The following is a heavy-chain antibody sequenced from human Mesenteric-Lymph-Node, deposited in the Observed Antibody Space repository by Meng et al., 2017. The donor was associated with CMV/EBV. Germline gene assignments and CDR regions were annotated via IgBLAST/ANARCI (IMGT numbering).Heavy chain of an antibody. V-gene: IGHV4-39*01. CDR1: GDSIISDTYY. J-gene: IGHJ4*02. CDR3: ARHKDVPALPDF. CDR2: ISHSGST. D-gene: IGHD1-14*01. Sequence: LTCIVAGDSIISDTYYWAWVRQPPGRGLEWIGSISHSGSTSYNPSRESRVTISVDTSKNQFSLNLNSVTAADTAVYYCARHKDVPALPDFWGQGTLVTVS.